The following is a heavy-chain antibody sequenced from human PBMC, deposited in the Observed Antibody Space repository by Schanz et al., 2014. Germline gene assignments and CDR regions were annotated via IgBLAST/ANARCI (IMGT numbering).Heavy chain of an antibody. Sequence: QVQLVESGGGVVQPGRSLRLSCAASGITLSGYGLHWVRQAPGKGLEWVGFISFDGRNTGYAHSVKGRFTISRDNSKNTVNLQMNSLRAEDTALYYCAKEKEVVAADGSILDYWGQGTLVTVSS. V-gene: IGHV3-30*18. CDR3: AKEKEVVAADGSILDY. D-gene: IGHD2-2*01. J-gene: IGHJ4*02. CDR1: GITLSGYG. CDR2: ISFDGRNT.